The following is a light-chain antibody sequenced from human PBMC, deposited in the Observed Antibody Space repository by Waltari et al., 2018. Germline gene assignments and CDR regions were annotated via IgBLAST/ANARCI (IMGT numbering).Light chain of an antibody. Sequence: EIVLTQSPSTLSLSAGERATLSCRASQSISGSYLAWYQQKPGQAPRLLIFGASIRGTGIPDKYSGSGYETDFTLTISRLDPEDSAVYYCQQYDTSPRTFGPGTKVEI. CDR2: GAS. V-gene: IGKV3-20*01. CDR3: QQYDTSPRT. J-gene: IGKJ1*01. CDR1: QSISGSY.